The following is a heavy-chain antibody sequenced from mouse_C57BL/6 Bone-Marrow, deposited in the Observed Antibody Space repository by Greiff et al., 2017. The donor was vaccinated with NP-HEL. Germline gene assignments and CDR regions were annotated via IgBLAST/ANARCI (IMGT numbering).Heavy chain of an antibody. J-gene: IGHJ4*01. D-gene: IGHD1-1*01. CDR1: GYTFTSYW. Sequence: VQLQQPGAELVRPGSSVKLSCKASGYTFTSYWMHWVKQRPVQGLEWIGNIDPSDSETHYNQKFKDKATLTVDKSSSTAYMQLSSLTSEDFAVYDSARGTTAVARAMDVWGKGTSVTVSS. CDR2: IDPSDSET. CDR3: ARGTTAVARAMDV. V-gene: IGHV1-52*01.